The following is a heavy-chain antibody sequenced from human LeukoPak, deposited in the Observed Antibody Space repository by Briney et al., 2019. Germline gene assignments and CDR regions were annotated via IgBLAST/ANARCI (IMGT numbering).Heavy chain of an antibody. CDR2: IYHSGST. Sequence: SETLSLTCAVSGGSISSSNWWSWVRQPPGKGLEWIGEIYHSGSTNYNPSLKGRVTISVDKSKNQFSLKLSSVTAADTAVYYCARTYDILTGYPNFDYWGQGTLVTVSS. CDR3: ARTYDILTGYPNFDY. D-gene: IGHD3-9*01. CDR1: GGSISSSNW. V-gene: IGHV4-4*02. J-gene: IGHJ4*02.